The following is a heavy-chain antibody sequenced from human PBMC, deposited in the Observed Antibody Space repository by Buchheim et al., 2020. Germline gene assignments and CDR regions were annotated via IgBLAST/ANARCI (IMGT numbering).Heavy chain of an antibody. D-gene: IGHD3-10*01. CDR1: GFSFRDYG. V-gene: IGHV3-30*18. J-gene: IGHJ6*02. CDR2: ISYDGSKK. CDR3: TKALYYGSGDYYSRIGYFFGMDV. Sequence: QVQVVESGGGVVQPGGSPRLSCGASGFSFRDYGMHWVRQAPGKGLEWVAVISYDGSKKYYGDSVKGRFTISRDNSKNMVFLQMNSLRVEDTAVYYCTKALYYGSGDYYSRIGYFFGMDVWGPGTT.